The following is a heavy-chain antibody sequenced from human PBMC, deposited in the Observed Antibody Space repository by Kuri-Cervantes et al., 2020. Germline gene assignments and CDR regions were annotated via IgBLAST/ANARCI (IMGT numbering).Heavy chain of an antibody. CDR3: ARGTTGTSKGINFDY. D-gene: IGHD1-1*01. V-gene: IGHV1-3*01. CDR1: GYTFTSYA. Sequence: ASVKVSCKASGYTFTSYAMHWVRQAPGQRLEWMGWINAGNGNTKYSQKFQGRVTITRDTSASTAYMELSSLRSEDTAVYYCARGTTGTSKGINFDYWGQGTPVTVSS. CDR2: INAGNGNT. J-gene: IGHJ4*02.